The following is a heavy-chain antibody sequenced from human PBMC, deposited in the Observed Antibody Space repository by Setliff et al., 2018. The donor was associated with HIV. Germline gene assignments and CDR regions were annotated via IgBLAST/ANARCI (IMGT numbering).Heavy chain of an antibody. D-gene: IGHD5-18*01. CDR3: ARGGLDTGAFDI. CDR2: INPNSGGT. V-gene: IGHV1-2*02. CDR1: GYTFIGDC. J-gene: IGHJ3*02. Sequence: GASVKVSCKASGYTFIGDCMHWVRQAPGQGLEWMGWINPNSGGTNFAQKFQGRVTMTRDTSISTAYMELSRLRSDDTAVYYCARGGLDTGAFDIWGQGTMVTVSS.